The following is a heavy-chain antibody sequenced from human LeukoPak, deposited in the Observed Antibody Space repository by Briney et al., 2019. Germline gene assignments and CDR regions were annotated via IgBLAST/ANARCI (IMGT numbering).Heavy chain of an antibody. V-gene: IGHV3-20*01. Sequence: PGGSLRLSCAASGFTFDDYGMSWVRHGPAKRLEWVSGINWNGDSIGYADSVKGRFTISRDNAKNKHYLQMNSLIAEDPGSFVCSGRSDDYLEPAYYYYYMDVWGKGTTVTVSS. CDR3: SGRSDDYLEPAYYYYYMDV. CDR2: INWNGDSI. CDR1: GFTFDDYG. D-gene: IGHD2/OR15-2a*01. J-gene: IGHJ6*03.